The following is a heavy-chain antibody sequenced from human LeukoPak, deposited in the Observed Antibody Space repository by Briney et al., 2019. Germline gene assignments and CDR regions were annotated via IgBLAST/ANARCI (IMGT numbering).Heavy chain of an antibody. CDR2: IRYDGSNK. CDR3: ARGLRNKQQLATNHFDY. J-gene: IGHJ4*02. D-gene: IGHD6-13*01. CDR1: GFTFSSYG. V-gene: IGHV3-30*02. Sequence: GGSLRLSCAASGFTFSSYGMHWVRQAPGKGLEWVAFIRYDGSNKYYADSVKGRFTISRDNSKNTLYLQMNSLRAEDTAVYYCARGLRNKQQLATNHFDYWGQGTLVTVSS.